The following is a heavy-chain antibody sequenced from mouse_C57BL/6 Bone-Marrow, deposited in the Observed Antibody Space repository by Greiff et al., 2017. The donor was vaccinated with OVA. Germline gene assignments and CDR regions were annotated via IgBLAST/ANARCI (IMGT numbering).Heavy chain of an antibody. V-gene: IGHV2-9*01. D-gene: IGHD1-1*01. CDR1: GFSLTSYG. CDR3: AKHGERDYGSKVPYYAMDY. J-gene: IGHJ4*01. Sequence: VQGVESGPGLVAPSQSLSITCTVSGFSLTSYGVDWVRQPPGKGLEWLGVIWGGGSTTYNSALMSRLSISKDNSKSQVFLKMNSLQTDDTAMYYCAKHGERDYGSKVPYYAMDYWGQGTSVTVSS. CDR2: IWGGGST.